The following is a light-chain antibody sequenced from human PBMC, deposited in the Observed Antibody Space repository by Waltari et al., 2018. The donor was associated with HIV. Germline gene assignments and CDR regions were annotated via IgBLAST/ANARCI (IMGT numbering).Light chain of an antibody. CDR3: SSLTNSATLSVL. CDR1: SSDIGYYNY. V-gene: IGLV2-14*01. CDR2: EVS. Sequence: ALTQPASVSGSPGQSITISCTGSSSDIGYYNYVSWYQQHPGKAPKLIIYEVSNRPSGISSRFSGSKSGNTASLTISGLQAEDEADYFCSSLTNSATLSVLFGGGTQLTVL. J-gene: IGLJ3*02.